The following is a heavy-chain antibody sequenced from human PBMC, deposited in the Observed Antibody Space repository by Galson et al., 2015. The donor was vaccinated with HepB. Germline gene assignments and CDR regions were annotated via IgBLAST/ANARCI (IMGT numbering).Heavy chain of an antibody. D-gene: IGHD5/OR15-5a*01. CDR1: GLTFNAYW. V-gene: IGHV3-7*03. CDR2: IKPDGSDK. CDR3: VGWGLRGAIDY. Sequence: SLRLSCAVSGLTFNAYWMGWVRQAPGRGLQWVANIKPDGSDKYYVDSVKGPFTISRDNTKNSLSLQISRLRAEDTAIYYCVGWGLRGAIDYWGQGTRVTVSS. J-gene: IGHJ4*02.